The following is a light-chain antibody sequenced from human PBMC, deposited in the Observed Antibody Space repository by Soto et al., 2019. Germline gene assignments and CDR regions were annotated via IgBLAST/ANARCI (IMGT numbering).Light chain of an antibody. CDR2: DAS. CDR3: QQCATSPLT. Sequence: EIVLTQSPGTLSLSPGERATLSCRASQSITKNYLAWYHQKPGQSPRLLIYDASFRATGIPDRFSGSGSGTDFTLTISRLEPEDFAVYYCQQCATSPLTFGQGTKVEIK. V-gene: IGKV3-20*01. CDR1: QSITKNY. J-gene: IGKJ1*01.